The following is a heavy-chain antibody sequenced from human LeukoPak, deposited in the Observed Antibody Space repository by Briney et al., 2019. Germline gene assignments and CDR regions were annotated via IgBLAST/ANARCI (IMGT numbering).Heavy chain of an antibody. CDR3: ARGHSPVTTKVSYFQH. V-gene: IGHV4-34*01. J-gene: IGHJ1*01. D-gene: IGHD4-17*01. CDR2: INHSGST. Sequence: SDTLSLTCAVYGGSFSGYYWSWIRQPPGKGLEWIGEINHSGSTNYNPSLKSRVTILVDTSKNQFSLKLSSVTAADTAVYYCARGHSPVTTKVSYFQHWGQGTLVTVSS. CDR1: GGSFSGYY.